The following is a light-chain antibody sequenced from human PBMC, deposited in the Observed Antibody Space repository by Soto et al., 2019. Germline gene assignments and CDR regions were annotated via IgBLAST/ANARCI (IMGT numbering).Light chain of an antibody. J-gene: IGKJ5*01. CDR1: QSVSTNY. V-gene: IGKV3-20*01. CDR3: QQTYSTPTIT. Sequence: EIVLTQSPGTLSLSPGEGATLSCRASQSVSTNYLAWYQQTPGQAPRLLIYGASSRATGIPDRFSGSGSGTDFTLTISSLQPEDFASYYCQQTYSTPTITFGQGTRLEIK. CDR2: GAS.